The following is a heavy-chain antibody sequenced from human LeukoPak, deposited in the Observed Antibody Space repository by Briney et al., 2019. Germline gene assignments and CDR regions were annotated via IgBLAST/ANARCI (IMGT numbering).Heavy chain of an antibody. D-gene: IGHD2-15*01. CDR1: GFSFSNYA. CDR2: ISGSGGST. V-gene: IGHV3-23*01. J-gene: IGHJ4*02. CDR3: ARDRAGYCSGGSCYSMAH. Sequence: PGGSLRLSCVPSGFSFSNYAMSWVRQAPGKGLEWVSSISGSGGSTHYVDSVKGRFTISRDNSKNTLYLQMNSLRAEDTAVYYCARDRAGYCSGGSCYSMAHWGQGTLVTVSS.